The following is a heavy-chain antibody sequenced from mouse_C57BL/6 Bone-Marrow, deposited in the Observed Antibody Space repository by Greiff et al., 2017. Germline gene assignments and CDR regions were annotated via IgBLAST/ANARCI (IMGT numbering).Heavy chain of an antibody. CDR2: INPNYGTT. Sequence: EVQGVESGPELVKPGASVKISCKASGYSFTDYNMNWVKQSNGKSLEWIGVINPNYGTTSYNQKFKGKATLTVDQSSSTAYMQLNSLTSEDSAVYYCARWGDGYFHWYFEVWGTGTTVTVSS. D-gene: IGHD2-3*01. J-gene: IGHJ1*03. CDR1: GYSFTDYN. CDR3: ARWGDGYFHWYFEV. V-gene: IGHV1-39*01.